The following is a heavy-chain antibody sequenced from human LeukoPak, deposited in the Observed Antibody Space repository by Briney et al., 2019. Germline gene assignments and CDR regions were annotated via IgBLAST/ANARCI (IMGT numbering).Heavy chain of an antibody. J-gene: IGHJ5*02. CDR3: ARGVTTIFGVVIMGNWFDP. CDR1: GGSFSGYY. CDR2: INHSGST. Sequence: SETLSLTCAVYGGSFSGYYWSWLRQPPGKGLEWIGEINHSGSTNYNPSLKSRVTISVDTSKNQFSLKLSSVTAADTAVYYCARGVTTIFGVVIMGNWFDPWGQGTLVTVSS. V-gene: IGHV4-34*01. D-gene: IGHD3-3*01.